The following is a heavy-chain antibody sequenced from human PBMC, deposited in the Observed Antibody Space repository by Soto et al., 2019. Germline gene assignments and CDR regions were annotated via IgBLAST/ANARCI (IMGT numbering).Heavy chain of an antibody. CDR3: ARDLAVRLVDY. J-gene: IGHJ4*02. CDR1: GYTFTSYA. CDR2: INAGNDNT. Sequence: ASVKVSCKASGYTFTSYAMHWVRQAPGQRLEWMGWINAGNDNTKYSQKFQGRVTITRDTSASTAYMELRSLRSDDTAVYYCARDLAVRLVDYWGQGTLVTVS. V-gene: IGHV1-3*01. D-gene: IGHD6-19*01.